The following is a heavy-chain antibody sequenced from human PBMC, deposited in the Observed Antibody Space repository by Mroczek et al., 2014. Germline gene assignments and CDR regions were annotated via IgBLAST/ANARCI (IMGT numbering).Heavy chain of an antibody. CDR3: ARGCWRLQLWKNGAFDY. CDR2: INHSGNT. Sequence: QVQLPAWGGRTVVSLRRPCPSPALSMVGPFSGYYWSWIRQPPGKGLEWIGEINHSGNTNYNPSLNESSHHISRHVPRTSSPLKLSSVTAADTAVYYCARGCWRLQLWKNGAFDYWGQGTLVTVSS. V-gene: IGHV4-34*01. CDR1: VGPFSGYY. J-gene: IGHJ4*02. D-gene: IGHD5-18*01.